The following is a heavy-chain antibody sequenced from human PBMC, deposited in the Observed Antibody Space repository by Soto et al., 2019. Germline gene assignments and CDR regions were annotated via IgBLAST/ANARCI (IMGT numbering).Heavy chain of an antibody. D-gene: IGHD5-12*01. V-gene: IGHV1-69*02. Sequence: PVKLSCRASGGTFSSYTISWVRQAPGQGLEWMGRIIPILGIANYAQKFQARVTITADKSTNTAYMEHISLRSDATAVPDCARPTEYGGYDSGHDAFGIWGQGTMVTV. CDR3: ARPTEYGGYDSGHDAFGI. CDR2: IIPILGIA. CDR1: GGTFSSYT. J-gene: IGHJ3*02.